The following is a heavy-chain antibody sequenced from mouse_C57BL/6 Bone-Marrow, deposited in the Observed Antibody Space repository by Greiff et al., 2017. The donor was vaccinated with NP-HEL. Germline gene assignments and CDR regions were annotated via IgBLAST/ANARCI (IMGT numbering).Heavy chain of an antibody. Sequence: EVHLVESGGGLVQSGRSLRLSCATSGFTFSDFYMEWVRQAPGKGLEWIAASRNKANDYTTEYSASVKGRFIVSRDTSQSILYLQMNALRAEDTAIYYCARENYGSYWYFDVWGTGTTVTVSS. J-gene: IGHJ1*03. CDR3: ARENYGSYWYFDV. D-gene: IGHD2-2*01. CDR2: SRNKANDYTT. V-gene: IGHV7-1*01. CDR1: GFTFSDFY.